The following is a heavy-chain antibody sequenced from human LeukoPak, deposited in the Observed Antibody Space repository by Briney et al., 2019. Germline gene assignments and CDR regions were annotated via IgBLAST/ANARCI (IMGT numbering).Heavy chain of an antibody. Sequence: AAVKVSCKASGYTFTGYYMHWVRQAPGQGLGWMGWSNPNSGGTNYAQKFQGRVTMTRDTSISTAYMELSRLRSDDTAVYYCARVNVYSSSWYYFDYWGQGTLVTVSS. V-gene: IGHV1-2*02. J-gene: IGHJ4*02. CDR1: GYTFTGYY. D-gene: IGHD6-13*01. CDR3: ARVNVYSSSWYYFDY. CDR2: SNPNSGGT.